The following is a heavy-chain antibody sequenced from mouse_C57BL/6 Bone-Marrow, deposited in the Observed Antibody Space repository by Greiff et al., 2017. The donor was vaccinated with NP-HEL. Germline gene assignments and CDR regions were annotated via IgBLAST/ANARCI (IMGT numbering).Heavy chain of an antibody. CDR3: ARSQAPWYFDV. CDR1: GYTFTDYY. V-gene: IGHV1-19*01. D-gene: IGHD3-2*02. Sequence: EVKLMESGPVLVKPGASVKMSCKASGYTFTDYYMNWVKQSHGKSLEWIGVINPYNGGTSYNQKFKGKATLTVDKSSSTAYMELNSLTSEDSAVYYCARSQAPWYFDVWGTGTTVTVSS. CDR2: INPYNGGT. J-gene: IGHJ1*03.